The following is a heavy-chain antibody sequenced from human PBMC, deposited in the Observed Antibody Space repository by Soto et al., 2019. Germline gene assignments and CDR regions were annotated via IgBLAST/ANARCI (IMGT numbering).Heavy chain of an antibody. Sequence: QVQLVQSGAEVKKPGSSVKVSCKASGGTFSSYAISWVRQAPGQGLEWMGGIIPIFGTANYAQKFQGRVTSTADXXTXTXXMELSSLRSEDTAVYYCAREAIVVVVADYYYGMDVWGQGTTVTVSS. CDR1: GGTFSSYA. J-gene: IGHJ6*02. CDR3: AREAIVVVVADYYYGMDV. CDR2: IIPIFGTA. D-gene: IGHD2-15*01. V-gene: IGHV1-69*12.